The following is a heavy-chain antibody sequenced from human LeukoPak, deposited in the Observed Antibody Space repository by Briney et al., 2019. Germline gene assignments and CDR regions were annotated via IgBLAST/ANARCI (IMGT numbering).Heavy chain of an antibody. CDR3: AKLSYVADSSGYYLLAFDI. Sequence: GGSLRLSCAASGFTFSTYWMHWVRQAPGKGLEWVSAMSDSGDSTYYADSVKGRFTISRDNSKNTLYLQMNSLRAEDTAVYYCAKLSYVADSSGYYLLAFDIWGQGTMVTVSS. CDR1: GFTFSTYW. D-gene: IGHD3-22*01. J-gene: IGHJ3*02. V-gene: IGHV3-23*01. CDR2: MSDSGDST.